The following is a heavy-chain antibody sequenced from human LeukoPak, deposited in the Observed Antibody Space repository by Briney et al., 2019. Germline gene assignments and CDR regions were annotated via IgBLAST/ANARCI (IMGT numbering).Heavy chain of an antibody. CDR1: GGSINNNNYY. CDR3: ARGNSPITMVRGVMWGYNWFDP. J-gene: IGHJ5*02. V-gene: IGHV4-39*07. Sequence: SSETLSLTCTVSGGSINNNNYYWGWIRQPPGKGLEWIGEINHSGSTNYNPSLKSRVTISVDTSKNQFSLKLSSVTAADTAVYYCARGNSPITMVRGVMWGYNWFDPWGQGTLVTVSS. D-gene: IGHD3-10*01. CDR2: INHSGST.